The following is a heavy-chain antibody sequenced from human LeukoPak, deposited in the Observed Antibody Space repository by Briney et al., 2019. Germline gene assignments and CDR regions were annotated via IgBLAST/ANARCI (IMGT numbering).Heavy chain of an antibody. J-gene: IGHJ4*02. V-gene: IGHV4-34*01. D-gene: IGHD3-3*01. CDR1: GGSFSGYY. CDR3: ARGTIFGVAFDY. CDR2: INHSGST. Sequence: SETLSLTCAAYGGSFSGYYWSWIRQPPGKGLEWIGEINHSGSTNYNPSLKSRVTISVDTSKNQFSLKLSSVTAADTAVYYCARGTIFGVAFDYWGQGTLVTVSS.